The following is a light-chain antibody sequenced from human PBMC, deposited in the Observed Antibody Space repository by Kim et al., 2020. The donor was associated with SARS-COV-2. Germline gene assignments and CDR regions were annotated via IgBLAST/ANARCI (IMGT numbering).Light chain of an antibody. V-gene: IGLV1-44*01. J-gene: IGLJ3*02. CDR3: AAWDDSLSGWV. CDR1: SSNIGGNS. CDR2: NVN. Sequence: QSVLTQPPSASGTPGQRVTISCFGSSSNIGGNSVNWYQQLPGTAPKLLIYNVNQWPSGVPARFSGSKSGTSASLAISWLQSEDEADYYCAAWDDSLSGWVFGGGTQRTVL.